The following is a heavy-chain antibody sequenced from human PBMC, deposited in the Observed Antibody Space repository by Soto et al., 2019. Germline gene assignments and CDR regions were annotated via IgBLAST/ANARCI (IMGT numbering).Heavy chain of an antibody. CDR3: AKQGGLRCIGYGMDV. CDR1: GFTFSSYA. Sequence: EVQLLESGGGLVQPGGSLRLSCAASGFTFSSYAMSWVRQAPGKGLEWVSAISGSGDSTYYADSVKGRFTISRDNSKNTLYLQMNSLRAEDTAVSYCAKQGGLRCIGYGMDVWGQGTTVTVSS. J-gene: IGHJ6*02. CDR2: ISGSGDST. V-gene: IGHV3-23*01. D-gene: IGHD5-12*01.